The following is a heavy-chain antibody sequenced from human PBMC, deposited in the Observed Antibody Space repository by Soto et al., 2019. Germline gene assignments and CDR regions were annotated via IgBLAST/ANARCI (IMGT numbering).Heavy chain of an antibody. CDR2: ISSSGSTI. V-gene: IGHV3-11*01. CDR3: ATNYYDSSGYYHRYWYFDL. Sequence: GGSLRLSCAASGFTFSDYYMSWIRQAPGKGLEWVSYISSSGSTIYYADSVKGRFTISRDNAKNSLYLQMNSLRAEDTAVYYSATNYYDSSGYYHRYWYFDLWGRGTLVTVSS. CDR1: GFTFSDYY. J-gene: IGHJ2*01. D-gene: IGHD3-22*01.